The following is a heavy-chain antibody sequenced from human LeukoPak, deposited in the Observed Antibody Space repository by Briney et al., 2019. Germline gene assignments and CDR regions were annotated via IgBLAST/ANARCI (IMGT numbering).Heavy chain of an antibody. J-gene: IGHJ4*02. D-gene: IGHD1-7*01. CDR1: GYTFTGYY. CDR2: INPNSGGT. V-gene: IGHV1-2*06. Sequence: ASXXVSCKASGYTFTGYYMHWVRQAPGQGQEWMGRINPNSGGTNYAKKFQGRVTMTRDRANRKDYMEVSKVRSDDTAVYYCARGTSEGRYYFDYWGQGTLVTVSS. CDR3: ARGTSEGRYYFDY.